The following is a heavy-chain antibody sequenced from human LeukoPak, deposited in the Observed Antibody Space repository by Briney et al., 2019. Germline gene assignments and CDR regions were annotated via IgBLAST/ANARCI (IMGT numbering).Heavy chain of an antibody. V-gene: IGHV3-23*01. CDR1: GFTFSSYA. CDR3: ARGGSPPEALGDAFDI. J-gene: IGHJ3*02. D-gene: IGHD1-26*01. Sequence: GGSLRLSCAASGFTFSSYAMSWVRQAPGKGLEWVSVISGSGCCTFYADSVQGRFTISRDNPKNTLYLQMHSLRAEDTAVYYCARGGSPPEALGDAFDIWGQGTMVTVSS. CDR2: ISGSGCCT.